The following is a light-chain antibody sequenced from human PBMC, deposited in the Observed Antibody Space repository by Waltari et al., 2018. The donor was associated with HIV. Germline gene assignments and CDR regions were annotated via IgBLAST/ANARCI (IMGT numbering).Light chain of an antibody. V-gene: IGLV1-47*01. CDR3: ASWDDNLGHWI. CDR1: KSNIGNNY. CDR2: RNG. Sequence: QPKMTQAPSASKTPGQRITMSCSGSKSNIGNNYIYWYQQIAGAAPRLVMARNGPRPAGVPDRFSGTKSGTSAFLAITGLRLDDEATYVCASWDDNLGHWIFGGGTKLTVL. J-gene: IGLJ2*01.